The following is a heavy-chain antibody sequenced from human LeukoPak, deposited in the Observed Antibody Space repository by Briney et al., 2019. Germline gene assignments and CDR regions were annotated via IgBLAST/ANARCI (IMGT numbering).Heavy chain of an antibody. CDR1: GDSFSSNSAA. CDR2: TYYRSKWYN. Sequence: SQTLSLTCAISGDSFSSNSAAWNWLRLSASRGFEWLGRTYYRSKWYNDYAVSVKSRITINPDTSKNQFSLQLNSVTPEDTAVYYCARGGYYYDSSKFDYWGQGTLVTVSS. CDR3: ARGGYYYDSSKFDY. J-gene: IGHJ4*02. V-gene: IGHV6-1*01. D-gene: IGHD3-22*01.